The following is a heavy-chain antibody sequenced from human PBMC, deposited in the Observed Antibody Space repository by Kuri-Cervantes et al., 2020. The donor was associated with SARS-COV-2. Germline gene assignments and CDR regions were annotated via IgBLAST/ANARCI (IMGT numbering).Heavy chain of an antibody. CDR3: ARGKDIVVVVGTGYGMDV. CDR1: GYTRTELS. J-gene: IGHJ6*02. Sequence: SVKVSCKVSGYTRTELSMHWVRQAPGKGLEWMGGIIPIFGTANYAQKFQGRVTITADESTSTAYMELSSLRSEDTAVYYCARGKDIVVVVGTGYGMDVWGQGTTVTVSS. V-gene: IGHV1-69*13. CDR2: IIPIFGTA. D-gene: IGHD2-15*01.